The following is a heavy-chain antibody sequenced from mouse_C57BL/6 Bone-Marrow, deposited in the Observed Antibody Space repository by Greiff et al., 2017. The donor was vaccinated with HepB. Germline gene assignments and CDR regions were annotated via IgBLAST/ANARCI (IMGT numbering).Heavy chain of an antibody. CDR2: ISYDGSN. D-gene: IGHD1-1*01. J-gene: IGHJ4*01. CDR3: ARTTVVDYYAMDY. V-gene: IGHV3-6*01. Sequence: EVHLVESGPGLVKPSQSLSLTCSVPGYSITSGYYWNWIRQFPGNKLEWMGYISYDGSNNYNPSLKNRISITRDTSKNQFFLKLNSVTTEDTATYYCARTTVVDYYAMDYWGQGTSVTVSS. CDR1: GYSITSGYY.